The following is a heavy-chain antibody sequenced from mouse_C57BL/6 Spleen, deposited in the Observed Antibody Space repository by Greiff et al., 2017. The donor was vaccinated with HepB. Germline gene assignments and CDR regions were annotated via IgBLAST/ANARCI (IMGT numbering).Heavy chain of an antibody. Sequence: QVQLQQPGAELVRPGSSVKLSCQASGYTFTSYWMHWVKQRPIQGLEWIGNIAPSDSETHYKQKFKAKATLTVDKSSSTAYMQLSSLTSEDSAVYYCARKANYYFDYWGQGTTLTVSS. D-gene: IGHD3-2*02. J-gene: IGHJ2*01. CDR2: IAPSDSET. CDR3: ARKANYYFDY. V-gene: IGHV1-52*01. CDR1: GYTFTSYW.